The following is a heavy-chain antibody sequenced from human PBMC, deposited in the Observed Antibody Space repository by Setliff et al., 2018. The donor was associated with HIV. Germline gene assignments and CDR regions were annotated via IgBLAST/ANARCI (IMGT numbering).Heavy chain of an antibody. CDR1: GFTFSSCW. D-gene: IGHD6-6*01. Sequence: PGGSLRLSCTASGFTFSSCWVTWVRQGPGKGLEWVAFISYDGSDRYYGDSVRGRFTISRDNSKNTLYLQMNSLRVDDTAVYYCARVWAMQQVVPGYWGQGALVTVSS. CDR3: ARVWAMQQVVPGY. J-gene: IGHJ4*02. CDR2: ISYDGSDR. V-gene: IGHV3-30*03.